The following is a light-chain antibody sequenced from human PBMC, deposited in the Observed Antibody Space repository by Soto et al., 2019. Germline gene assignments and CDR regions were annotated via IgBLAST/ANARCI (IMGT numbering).Light chain of an antibody. V-gene: IGLV1-40*01. CDR1: SATIGAGYD. CDR3: QSYDSTLSGLYV. J-gene: IGLJ1*01. CDR2: GNI. Sequence: QSVLTQPPAMSGAPGQRVTISCTGTSATIGAGYDVHWYQQLPGMAPKLLIYGNIKRPSGVPDRFSGSKSGTSASLAITGLQAEDEADYYCQSYDSTLSGLYVLGTGTKLTVL.